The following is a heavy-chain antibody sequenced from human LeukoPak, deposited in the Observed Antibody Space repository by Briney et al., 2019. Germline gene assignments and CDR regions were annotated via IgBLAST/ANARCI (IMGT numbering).Heavy chain of an antibody. CDR2: IKQDGSEK. Sequence: GGSLRLSCAASGFIFSTYAMQWVRQAPGKGLEWVANIKQDGSEKYYVDSVKGRFTISRDNAKNSLYLQMNSLRAEDTAVYYCARRGITIFGVDYFDYWGQGTLVTVSS. D-gene: IGHD3-3*01. J-gene: IGHJ4*02. V-gene: IGHV3-7*03. CDR1: GFIFSTYA. CDR3: ARRGITIFGVDYFDY.